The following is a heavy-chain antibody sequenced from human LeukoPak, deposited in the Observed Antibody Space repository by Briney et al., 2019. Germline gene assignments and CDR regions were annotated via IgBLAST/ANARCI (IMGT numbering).Heavy chain of an antibody. J-gene: IGHJ6*03. CDR1: GYTFTGYY. CDR3: ARADWAFGELFAYYMDV. V-gene: IGHV1-2*06. D-gene: IGHD3-10*01. Sequence: ASVKVSCKASGYTFTGYYMHWVRQAPGQGLEWMGRINPNSGCTNYAQKFHGRVTMTRDTSISTAYMELSRLRSDDTAVYYCARADWAFGELFAYYMDVWGKGTTVTVSS. CDR2: INPNSGCT.